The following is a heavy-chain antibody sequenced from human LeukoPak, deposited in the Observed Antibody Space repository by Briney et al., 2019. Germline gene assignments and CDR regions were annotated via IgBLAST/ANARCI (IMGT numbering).Heavy chain of an antibody. Sequence: GGSLRLSCAASGFTFDDYAMHWVRQAPGKGLEWVSLISWNGGSTGYADSVKGRFTISRDNAKNSLYLQMNSLRAEDAAVYYCARAPVTSCSGVLCYPFDYWGQGTLVTVSS. CDR3: ARAPVTSCSGVLCYPFDY. CDR2: ISWNGGST. V-gene: IGHV3-20*04. CDR1: GFTFDDYA. D-gene: IGHD2-15*01. J-gene: IGHJ4*02.